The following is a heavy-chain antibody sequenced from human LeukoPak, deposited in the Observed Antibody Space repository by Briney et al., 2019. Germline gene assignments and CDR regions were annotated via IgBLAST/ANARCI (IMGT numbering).Heavy chain of an antibody. V-gene: IGHV4-59*01. Sequence: SETLSLTCTVSGGYISSYYWSWIRQPPGKGLEWIGYIYYTGSTDYNPSLKSRVAISVDTSKNQFSLKLSSVTAADTAVYYCARGSKAAPGTFDYWGQGTLVTVSS. D-gene: IGHD6-13*01. CDR3: ARGSKAAPGTFDY. J-gene: IGHJ4*02. CDR2: IYYTGST. CDR1: GGYISSYY.